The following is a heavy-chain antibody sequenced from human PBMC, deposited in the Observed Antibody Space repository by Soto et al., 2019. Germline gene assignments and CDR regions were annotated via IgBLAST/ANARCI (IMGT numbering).Heavy chain of an antibody. CDR2: ISYDGSNK. V-gene: IGHV3-30-3*01. CDR3: ARDGMVGASLN. Sequence: VQLVESGGGVVQPGRSLRLSCAASGFTFSSYAMHWVRQAPGKGLEWVAVISYDGSNKYYADSVKGRFTISRYNSNNTLYLQMNSLRAEDTAVYYCARDGMVGASLNWGQGTLVTVSS. D-gene: IGHD1-26*01. CDR1: GFTFSSYA. J-gene: IGHJ4*02.